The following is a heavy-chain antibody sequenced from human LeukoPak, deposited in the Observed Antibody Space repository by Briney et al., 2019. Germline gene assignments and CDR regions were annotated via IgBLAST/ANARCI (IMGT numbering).Heavy chain of an antibody. CDR3: ARARLSIFGETDY. D-gene: IGHD3-3*01. Sequence: GASVKVSCKASGYTFTSYDINWVRQATGQGLEWMGWMNPNSGNTGYAQKFQGRVTMTRNTSISTAYMELSSLRSEDTAVYYYARARLSIFGETDYWGQGTLITVSS. CDR2: MNPNSGNT. CDR1: GYTFTSYD. V-gene: IGHV1-8*01. J-gene: IGHJ4*02.